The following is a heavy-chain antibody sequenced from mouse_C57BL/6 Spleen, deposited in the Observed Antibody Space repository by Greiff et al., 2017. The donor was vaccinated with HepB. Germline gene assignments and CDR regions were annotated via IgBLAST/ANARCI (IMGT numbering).Heavy chain of an antibody. J-gene: IGHJ3*01. CDR2: IHPNSGST. CDR3: AREGQLRLPLRFAY. Sequence: QVQLQQPGAELVKPGASVKLSCKASGYTFTSYWMHWVKQRPGQGLEWIGMIHPNSGSTNYNEKFKSKATLTVDKSSSTAYMQLSSLTSEDSAVYYCAREGQLRLPLRFAYWGQGTLVTVSA. V-gene: IGHV1-64*01. CDR1: GYTFTSYW. D-gene: IGHD3-2*02.